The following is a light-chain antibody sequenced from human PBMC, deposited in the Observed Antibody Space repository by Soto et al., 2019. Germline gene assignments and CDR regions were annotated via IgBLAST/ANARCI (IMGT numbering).Light chain of an antibody. V-gene: IGLV2-14*03. J-gene: IGLJ1*01. CDR2: DVS. Sequence: QSVLPQPASVSGSPGQSITISCTGTSSDVGFSNYIFWYQQHPGKAPKLIISDVSNRPSGVSNRFSGSKSANTASLTISGLQAEDEADYYCSSFTSSDTDVFGSGTKVTVL. CDR1: SSDVGFSNY. CDR3: SSFTSSDTDV.